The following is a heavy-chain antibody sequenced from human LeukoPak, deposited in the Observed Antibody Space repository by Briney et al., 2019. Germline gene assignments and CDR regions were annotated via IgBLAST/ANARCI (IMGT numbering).Heavy chain of an antibody. CDR3: ARVSGTYQADY. CDR1: GSSFTSYW. D-gene: IGHD1-26*01. CDR2: IDPSDSYA. Sequence: GASLQISCKGSGSSFTSYWINWVRQMPGKGLEWMGRIDPSDSYANYSPSFQGHVTISTDKSISTAYLQWSSLKASDTAMYYCARVSGTYQADYWGQGTLVTVSS. V-gene: IGHV5-10-1*01. J-gene: IGHJ4*02.